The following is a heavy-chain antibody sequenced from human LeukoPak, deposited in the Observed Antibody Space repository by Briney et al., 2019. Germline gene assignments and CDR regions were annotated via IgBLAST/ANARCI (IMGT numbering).Heavy chain of an antibody. V-gene: IGHV4-59*11. D-gene: IGHD1-26*01. CDR3: ARGSGSYCDY. Sequence: PSETLSLTCTVPGGSISSHYWSWIRQPPGKGLEWIGYIYYSGSTNYNPSLKSRVTISVDTSKNQFSLKLSSVTAADTAVYYCARGSGSYCDYWGQGALVTVSS. CDR1: GGSISSHY. CDR2: IYYSGST. J-gene: IGHJ4*02.